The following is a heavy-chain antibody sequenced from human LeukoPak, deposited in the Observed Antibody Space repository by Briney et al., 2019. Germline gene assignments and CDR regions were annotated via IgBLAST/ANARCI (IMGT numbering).Heavy chain of an antibody. Sequence: SETLSLTCDIFGASISDYYWGWIRQPAGKGLEWIGRLHGSAAIKYNPSLRSRLGLSGDTSKNQFSLKLTSVTAADTAVYYCAREARLASAAGLDVWGQGTMVTVS. J-gene: IGHJ6*02. CDR2: LHGSAAI. V-gene: IGHV4-4*07. D-gene: IGHD5-12*01. CDR1: GASISDYY. CDR3: AREARLASAAGLDV.